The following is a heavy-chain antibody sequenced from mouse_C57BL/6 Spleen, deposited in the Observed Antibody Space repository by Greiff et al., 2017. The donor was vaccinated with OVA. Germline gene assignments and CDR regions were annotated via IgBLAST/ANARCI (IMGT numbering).Heavy chain of an antibody. CDR3: ARRGGYYYCSSYVNWYFDV. J-gene: IGHJ1*03. D-gene: IGHD1-1*01. V-gene: IGHV1-69*01. CDR2: IDPSDSYT. CDR1: GYTFTSYW. Sequence: QVQLQQPGAELVMPGASVKLSCKASGYTFTSYWMHWVKQRPGQGLEWIGEIDPSDSYTNYNQKFKGKSTLTVDKSSSTAYMQLSSLTSEDSAVYYCARRGGYYYCSSYVNWYFDVWGTGTTVTVSS.